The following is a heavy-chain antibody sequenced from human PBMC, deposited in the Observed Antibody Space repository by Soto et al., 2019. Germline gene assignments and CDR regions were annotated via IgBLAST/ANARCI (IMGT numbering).Heavy chain of an antibody. CDR2: IRGNAYGGTS. D-gene: IGHD3-10*01. CDR3: TRVSDIEGRGSDV. V-gene: IGHV3-49*04. J-gene: IGHJ3*01. CDR1: GFTFGDYA. Sequence: PGGSLRLSCTASGFTFGDYAMSWVRQAPGKGLEWVGFIRGNAYGGTSEYAASVKGRFSISRDDSNGIAYLQMNSLKTEDTAVYHCTRVSDIEGRGSDVWGQGTMVTVSS.